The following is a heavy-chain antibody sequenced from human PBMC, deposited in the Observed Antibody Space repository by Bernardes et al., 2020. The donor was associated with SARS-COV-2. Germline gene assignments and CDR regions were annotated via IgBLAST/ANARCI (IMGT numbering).Heavy chain of an antibody. Sequence: GGSLRLSCSASGFTFSSYSMHWVRQAPGKGLEYVSGISSDGDNKQYADSVEDRFTISRDSSKDTLSLQMSSLRAEDSALYYCVKITVNGGSIDYWGQGALVTVSS. J-gene: IGHJ4*02. CDR2: ISSDGDNK. CDR3: VKITVNGGSIDY. CDR1: GFTFSSYS. D-gene: IGHD3-10*01. V-gene: IGHV3-64D*06.